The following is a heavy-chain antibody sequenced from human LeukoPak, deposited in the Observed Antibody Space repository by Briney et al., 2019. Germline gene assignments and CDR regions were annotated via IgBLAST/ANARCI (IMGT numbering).Heavy chain of an antibody. CDR3: ASFYQAYYFDY. Sequence: SETLSLTCTVSGGAISSYYWSWIRQPPGKGLEWIGYIYYSGSTYYNPSLKSRVTISVDTSKNQFPLKLSSVTAADTAVYYCASFYQAYYFDYWGQGTLVTVSS. J-gene: IGHJ4*02. D-gene: IGHD2-21*01. V-gene: IGHV4-59*08. CDR1: GGAISSYY. CDR2: IYYSGST.